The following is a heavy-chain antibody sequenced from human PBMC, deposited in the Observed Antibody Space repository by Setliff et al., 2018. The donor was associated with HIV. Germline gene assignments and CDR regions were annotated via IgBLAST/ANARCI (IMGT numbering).Heavy chain of an antibody. V-gene: IGHV2-5*02. Sequence: SGPTLVNPTQPLTLTCTFSGFSLSATSMGVGWVRQPPGKALEWLVLIYWDDDKRYSPSLESRLTITKDTSKNQVVLTMTNMDSVDTATYYCTHRRRDGFIPYWGQGTRVTVSS. CDR3: THRRRDGFIPY. CDR2: IYWDDDK. CDR1: GFSLSATSMG. J-gene: IGHJ4*02. D-gene: IGHD2-21*01.